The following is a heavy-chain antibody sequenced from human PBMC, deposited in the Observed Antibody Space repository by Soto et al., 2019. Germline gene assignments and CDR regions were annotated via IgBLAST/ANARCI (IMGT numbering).Heavy chain of an antibody. CDR1: GGSISSSNW. Sequence: SETLSLTCAVSGGSISSSNWWSWVRQPPGKGLEWIGEIYHSGSTNYNPPLKSRVTISVDKSKNQFSLKLSSVTAADTAVYYCARGFGLIEDYYGMDVWGQGTTVTVSS. CDR2: IYHSGST. D-gene: IGHD3-10*01. J-gene: IGHJ6*02. CDR3: ARGFGLIEDYYGMDV. V-gene: IGHV4-4*02.